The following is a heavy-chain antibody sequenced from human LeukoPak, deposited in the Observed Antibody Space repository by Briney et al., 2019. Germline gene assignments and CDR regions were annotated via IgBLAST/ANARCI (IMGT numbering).Heavy chain of an antibody. Sequence: ASVKVSCKASGYTFISYGISWVRQAPGQGLEWMGWISGYNGNTNYAQNLQGKVTMTTDTSTSTAYMELRSLRSDDTAVYYCARGLGVVTAQSEQPKPRYFDLWGRGTQVTVSS. J-gene: IGHJ2*01. V-gene: IGHV1-18*01. D-gene: IGHD2-21*02. CDR2: ISGYNGNT. CDR3: ARGLGVVTAQSEQPKPRYFDL. CDR1: GYTFISYG.